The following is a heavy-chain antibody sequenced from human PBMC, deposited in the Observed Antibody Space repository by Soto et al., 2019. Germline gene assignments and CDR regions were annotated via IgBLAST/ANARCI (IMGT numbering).Heavy chain of an antibody. CDR2: INPSGGST. Sequence: GASVKVSCKASGYTFTSYYMHWVRQAPGQGLEWMGIINPSGGSTSYAQKFQGRVTMTRDTSTSTVYMELSSLRSEDTAVYYCARDAVWVVFPNYYYHDHLYVCTQGTSVTVSS. V-gene: IGHV1-46*03. CDR1: GYTFTSYY. D-gene: IGHD3-16*01. CDR3: ARDAVWVVFPNYYYHDHLYV. J-gene: IGHJ6*03.